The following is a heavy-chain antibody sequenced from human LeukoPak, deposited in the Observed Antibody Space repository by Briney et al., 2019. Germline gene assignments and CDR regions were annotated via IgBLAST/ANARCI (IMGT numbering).Heavy chain of an antibody. D-gene: IGHD3-10*01. CDR1: GGSISSGSYY. Sequence: SQTLSLTCTVSGGSISSGSYYWSWIRQPAGKGLEWIGRIYTSGSTNYNPSLKSRVTISVDTSKKQFSLKLSSVTAADTAVYFCARTPSGDYYTTFDYWGQGTLVTVSS. J-gene: IGHJ4*02. CDR3: ARTPSGDYYTTFDY. V-gene: IGHV4-61*02. CDR2: IYTSGST.